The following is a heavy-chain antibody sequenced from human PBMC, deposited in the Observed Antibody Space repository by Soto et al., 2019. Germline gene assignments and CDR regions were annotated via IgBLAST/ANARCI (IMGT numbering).Heavy chain of an antibody. CDR3: ARDLGITGTQNYYYYGMDV. CDR1: GYTFTSYA. J-gene: IGHJ6*02. D-gene: IGHD1-20*01. Sequence: ASVKVSCKASGYTFTSYAMHWVRQAPGQRLEWMGWINAGNGNTKYSQKFQGRVTITRDTSASTAYMELSSLRSEDTAVYYCARDLGITGTQNYYYYGMDVWGQGTTVTVSS. V-gene: IGHV1-3*01. CDR2: INAGNGNT.